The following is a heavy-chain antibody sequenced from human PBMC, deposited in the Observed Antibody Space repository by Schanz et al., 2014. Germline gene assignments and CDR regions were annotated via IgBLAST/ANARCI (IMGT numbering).Heavy chain of an antibody. V-gene: IGHV3-33*06. J-gene: IGHJ6*02. D-gene: IGHD2-15*01. Sequence: VQLLESGGGLVQPGGSLRLSCAASGFIFSNYGMHWVRQAPGKGLEWVAVIWSDGSGKYYADSVKGRFTISRDSPKNTLYLQMNSLRAEDTAVFYCAKGMGYCSGGTCYDYYYYGLDVWGQGTTVTVSS. CDR1: GFIFSNYG. CDR3: AKGMGYCSGGTCYDYYYYGLDV. CDR2: IWSDGSGK.